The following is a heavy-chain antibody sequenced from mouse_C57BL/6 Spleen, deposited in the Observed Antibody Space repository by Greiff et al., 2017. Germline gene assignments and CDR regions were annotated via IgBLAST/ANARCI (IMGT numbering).Heavy chain of an antibody. CDR1: GYTFTDYE. V-gene: IGHV1-15*01. D-gene: IGHD2-4*01. J-gene: IGHJ2*01. CDR2: IDPETGGT. CDR3: TRVYDYDGY. Sequence: VKLQESGAELVRPGASVTLSCKASGYTFTDYEMHWVKQTPVHGLEWIGAIDPETGGTAYNQKFKGKAILTADKSSSTAYMALRSLASEDSAVYYCTRVYDYDGYWGQGTTLTVSS.